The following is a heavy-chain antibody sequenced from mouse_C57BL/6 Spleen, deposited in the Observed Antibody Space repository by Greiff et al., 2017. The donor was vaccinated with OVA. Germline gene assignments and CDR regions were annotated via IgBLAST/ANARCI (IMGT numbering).Heavy chain of an antibody. CDR3: TRNYGSSYGYFDY. CDR1: GYTFTSYW. D-gene: IGHD1-1*01. V-gene: IGHV1-5*01. J-gene: IGHJ2*01. Sequence: VQLQQSGAELVMPGASVKMSCKTSGYTFTSYWMHWVKQRPGQGLEWIGAIYPGNSDTSYNQKFKGKAKLTAVTSASTAYMELSSLTNEDSAVYYCTRNYGSSYGYFDYWGQGTTLTVSS. CDR2: IYPGNSDT.